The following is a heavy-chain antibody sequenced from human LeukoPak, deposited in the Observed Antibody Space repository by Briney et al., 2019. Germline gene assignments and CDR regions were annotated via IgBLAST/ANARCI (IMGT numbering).Heavy chain of an antibody. J-gene: IGHJ4*02. CDR2: IYHSGST. V-gene: IGHV4-39*07. D-gene: IGHD6-13*01. Sequence: SETLSLTCTVSGGSISSSSYYWGWIRQPPGKGLEWIGSIYHSGSTYYNPSLKSRVTISVDTSKNQFSLKLSSVTAADTAVYYCARDGQQLAPSDYWGQGTLVTVSS. CDR1: GGSISSSSYY. CDR3: ARDGQQLAPSDY.